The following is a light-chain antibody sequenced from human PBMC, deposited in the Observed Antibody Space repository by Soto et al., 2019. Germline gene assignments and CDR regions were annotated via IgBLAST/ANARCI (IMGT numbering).Light chain of an antibody. J-gene: IGKJ2*03. CDR2: AAY. CDR3: QQCSSTPYS. CDR1: QNTRNY. V-gene: IGKV1-39*01. Sequence: DIQMTQSPSSLSASVGDRVTITCRASQNTRNYLNWYQQTPGKAPKLLIYAAYSLQSGVPSRFSGSGSGTDFTLTISLLQPEDSATYDGQQCSSTPYSFSQGTKLEIK.